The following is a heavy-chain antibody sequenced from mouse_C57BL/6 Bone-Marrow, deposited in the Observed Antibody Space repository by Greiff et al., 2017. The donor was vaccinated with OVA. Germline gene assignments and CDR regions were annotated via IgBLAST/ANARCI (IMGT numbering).Heavy chain of an antibody. V-gene: IGHV1-72*01. Sequence: VQLQQPGAELVKPGASVKLSCKASGYTFTSYWMHWVKQRPGRGLEWIGRIDPNSGGTKYNEKFKSKATLTVDTPSSTAYMQLISLTSEDSAVYSVARRGPYYTYFDYWGQGTTLTVSS. CDR2: IDPNSGGT. J-gene: IGHJ2*01. D-gene: IGHD2-12*01. CDR1: GYTFTSYW. CDR3: ARRGPYYTYFDY.